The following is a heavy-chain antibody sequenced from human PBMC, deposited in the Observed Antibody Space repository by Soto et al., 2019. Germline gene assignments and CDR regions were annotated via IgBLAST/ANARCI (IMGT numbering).Heavy chain of an antibody. CDR3: AKDHSYGLYYYGMDV. J-gene: IGHJ6*04. D-gene: IGHD5-18*01. Sequence: PGGSLRLSCAASGFTFSSYAMSWVRQAPGKGLEWVSAISGSGGSTYYAYSVKSRSTISRDNSKNTLFLQMNRRRAEETAVYYCAKDHSYGLYYYGMDVWGKETTVTVSS. CDR2: ISGSGGST. V-gene: IGHV3-23*01. CDR1: GFTFSSYA.